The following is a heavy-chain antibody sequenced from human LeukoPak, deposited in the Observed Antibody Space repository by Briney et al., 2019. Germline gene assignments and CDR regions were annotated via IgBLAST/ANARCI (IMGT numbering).Heavy chain of an antibody. V-gene: IGHV3-21*01. CDR3: ARGDYLAF. J-gene: IGHJ4*02. D-gene: IGHD4-17*01. CDR2: ITSGTTYI. CDR1: GFTFSDYN. Sequence: KPGGSLRLSCAASGFTFSDYNMNWVRQSPEKGLEWVSSITSGTTYIYYADSVRGRFTISRDNAKNSLFLQMNSLRAEDTAVYYCARGDYLAFWGQGTLVTVSP.